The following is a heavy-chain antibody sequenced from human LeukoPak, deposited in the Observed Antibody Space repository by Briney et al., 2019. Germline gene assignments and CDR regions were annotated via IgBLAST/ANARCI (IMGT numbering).Heavy chain of an antibody. CDR1: GGTFSSYA. CDR2: IIPIFGTA. D-gene: IGHD2-2*01. V-gene: IGHV1-69*05. Sequence: SAKVSCKASGGTFSSYAISWVRQAPGQGLEWMGGIIPIFGTANYAQKFQGRVTITTDESTSTAYMELSSLRSEDTAVYYCARGRYQLLTRNNWFDPWGQGTLVTVSS. J-gene: IGHJ5*02. CDR3: ARGRYQLLTRNNWFDP.